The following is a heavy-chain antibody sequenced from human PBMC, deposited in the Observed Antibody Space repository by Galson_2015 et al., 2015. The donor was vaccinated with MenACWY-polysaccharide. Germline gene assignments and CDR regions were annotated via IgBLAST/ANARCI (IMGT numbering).Heavy chain of an antibody. D-gene: IGHD1-26*01. CDR2: TYYRSKWNN. Sequence: CAISGDSVSSDSAAWNWIRESPSRDLEWLGRTYYRSKWNNDYAVSVKGRITITPDTSNNQVSLQLLSVTPEDTGIYFCAREPKQLPSPYLYYFLMDVWGKGPAVIVSS. J-gene: IGHJ6*03. V-gene: IGHV6-1*01. CDR1: GDSVSSDSAA. CDR3: AREPKQLPSPYLYYFLMDV.